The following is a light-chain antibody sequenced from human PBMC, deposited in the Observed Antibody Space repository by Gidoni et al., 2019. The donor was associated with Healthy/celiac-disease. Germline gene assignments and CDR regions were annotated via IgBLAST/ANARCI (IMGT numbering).Light chain of an antibody. V-gene: IGKV1-39*01. CDR3: QQSYSTPST. J-gene: IGKJ3*01. Sequence: DIQMTQSPSSLSASVGDRVTITCRASQSISSYLNWYQQKPWKAPKLLIYAASSLQSGVPSRFSGSGSGTDFTLTISSLQPEYFATYYCQQSYSTPSTFGPGTKVDIK. CDR2: AAS. CDR1: QSISSY.